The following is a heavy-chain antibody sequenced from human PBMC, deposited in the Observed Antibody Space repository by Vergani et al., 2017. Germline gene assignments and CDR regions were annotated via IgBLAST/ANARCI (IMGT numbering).Heavy chain of an antibody. CDR3: ARDRVDTAMVEWEAFDI. D-gene: IGHD5-18*01. V-gene: IGHV4-39*07. CDR1: GGSISSSSYY. CDR2: IYYSGST. J-gene: IGHJ3*02. Sequence: QLQLQESGPGLVKPSETLSLTCTVSGGSISSSSYYWGWIRQPPGKGLEWIGSIYYSGSTYYNPSLKSRVTISVDTSKNQFSLKLSSVTAADTAVYYCARDRVDTAMVEWEAFDIWGQGTMVTVSS.